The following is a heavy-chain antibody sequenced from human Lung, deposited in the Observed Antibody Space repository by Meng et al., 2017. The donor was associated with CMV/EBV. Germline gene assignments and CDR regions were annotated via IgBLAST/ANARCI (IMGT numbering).Heavy chain of an antibody. Sequence: CGVSGGHISTRSKWWTWVRQPPRSGLEWIGEVNDSGTTNCNPSLKSRVIMSVDTSNNQFFLELASVTAADTAIYYCARFDSSGYSFDRWGQGTLVTVSS. J-gene: IGHJ4*02. CDR2: VNDSGTT. CDR1: GGHISTRSKW. CDR3: ARFDSSGYSFDR. V-gene: IGHV4-4*02. D-gene: IGHD3-22*01.